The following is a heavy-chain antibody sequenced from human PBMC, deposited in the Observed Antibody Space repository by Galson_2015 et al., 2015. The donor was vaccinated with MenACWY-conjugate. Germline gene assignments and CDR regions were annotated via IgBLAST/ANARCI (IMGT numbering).Heavy chain of an antibody. CDR1: GGSFSGYY. CDR3: ARGSPHSIIAAAGEFDY. CDR2: INHSGST. D-gene: IGHD6-13*01. V-gene: IGHV4-34*01. J-gene: IGHJ4*02. Sequence: ETLSLTCAVYGGSFSGYYWSWIRQPPGKGLEWIGEINHSGSTNYNPSLKSRVTISVDTSKNQFSLKLSSVTAADTAVYYCARGSPHSIIAAAGEFDYWGQGTLVTVSS.